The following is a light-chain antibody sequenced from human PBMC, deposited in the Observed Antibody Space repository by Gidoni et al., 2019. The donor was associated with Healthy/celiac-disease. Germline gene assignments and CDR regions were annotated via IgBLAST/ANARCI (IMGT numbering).Light chain of an antibody. V-gene: IGKV3-11*01. CDR1: QSVSRY. J-gene: IGKJ5*01. CDR2: DAS. Sequence: EIVLTQSPATLPLSPGERATLPCRASQSVSRYLAWYQQKPGQAPRLLIYDASNRATGIPARFSGSGSGTDFTLTISSLEPEDFAVYYCQRRSNWPPSITFGQGTRLEIK. CDR3: QRRSNWPPSIT.